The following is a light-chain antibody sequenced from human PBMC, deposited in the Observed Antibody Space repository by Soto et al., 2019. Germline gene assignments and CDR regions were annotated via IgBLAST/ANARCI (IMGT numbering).Light chain of an antibody. CDR3: QQANSFPIT. CDR2: AAS. J-gene: IGKJ5*01. CDR1: RDISSW. V-gene: IGKV1-12*01. Sequence: DIQMTQSPSSVSASVGDRVTITCRASRDISSWLAWYQQKPGKAPKLLIYAASNLQSGVPSRFSGSGSGTDFTLTISSLQPEDFASYYCQQANSFPITFGQGTRLEIK.